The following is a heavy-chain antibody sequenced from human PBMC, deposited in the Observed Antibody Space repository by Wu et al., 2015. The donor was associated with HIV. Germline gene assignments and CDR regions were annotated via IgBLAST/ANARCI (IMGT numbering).Heavy chain of an antibody. J-gene: IGHJ5*02. CDR2: MNPNSGNT. V-gene: IGHV1-8*01. CDR3: ARFDCSSTICYENWFDP. Sequence: QVQLVQSGAEVKKPGASVKVSCKAPGFTFTSFDINWVRQATGQGLEWMGWMNPNSGNTGYAQKFQGRVTMTRNSSISTAYMELSSLKSEDTAVYYCARFDCSSTICYENWFDPGAREPGHRLL. D-gene: IGHD2-2*01. CDR1: GFTFTSFD.